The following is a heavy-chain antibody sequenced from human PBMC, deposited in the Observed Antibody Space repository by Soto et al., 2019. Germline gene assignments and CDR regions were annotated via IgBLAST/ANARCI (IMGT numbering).Heavy chain of an antibody. CDR2: MSAYNGNT. CDR1: GYTFTSYG. D-gene: IGHD2-2*01. CDR3: ARDSRGYCSSTSCYDWFDP. J-gene: IGHJ5*02. V-gene: IGHV1-18*01. Sequence: QVQLVQSGAEVKKPGASVKVSCKASGYTFTSYGISWVRQAPGQGLEWMGWMSAYNGNTNYAQKHQGRVTMTTDTSTGTAYMDLRSLRSDDTAVYYCARDSRGYCSSTSCYDWFDPWGQGTLVTVSS.